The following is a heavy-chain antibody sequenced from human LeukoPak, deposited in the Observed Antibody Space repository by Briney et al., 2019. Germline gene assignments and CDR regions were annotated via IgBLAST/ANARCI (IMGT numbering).Heavy chain of an antibody. CDR3: AKDELVYCGGDCYPRSGFDY. V-gene: IGHV3-30*02. CDR2: IRYDGSNK. CDR1: GFPFSSYG. Sequence: PGGSLRLSCAASGFPFSSYGMHWVRQAPGKGLEWVAFIRYDGSNKYYADSVKGRFTISRDNSKNTLYLQMNSLRAEDTAVYYCAKDELVYCGGDCYPRSGFDYWGQGTLVTVSS. D-gene: IGHD2-21*01. J-gene: IGHJ4*02.